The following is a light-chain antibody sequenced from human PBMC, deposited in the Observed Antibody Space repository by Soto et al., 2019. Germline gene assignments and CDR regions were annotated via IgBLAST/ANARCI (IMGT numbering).Light chain of an antibody. CDR3: SSYTSSSTRV. CDR1: SSDVGGYNY. V-gene: IGLV2-14*01. Sequence: QPALTQPASVSGFPGQSISISCTRTSSDVGGYNYVSWYQQHPGKAPKLMIYDVSNRPSGVSNRFSGSKSGNTASLTISGLQAEDEADYYCSSYTSSSTRVFGTGTRSPS. CDR2: DVS. J-gene: IGLJ1*01.